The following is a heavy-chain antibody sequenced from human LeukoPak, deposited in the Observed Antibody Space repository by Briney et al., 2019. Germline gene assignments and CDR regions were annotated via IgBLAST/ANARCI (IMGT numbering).Heavy chain of an antibody. V-gene: IGHV3-74*01. Sequence: GGSLRLSCAASGFTFSTYWMHCVRQGPGKGLVWVSRINPDGSGTSHADSVKGRFTISRDNAKNTLYLQMNSLRAEDTAVYYCARDSGSGSYSGYWGQGTMVTVSS. CDR3: ARDSGSGSYSGY. CDR2: INPDGSGT. D-gene: IGHD3-10*01. J-gene: IGHJ3*01. CDR1: GFTFSTYW.